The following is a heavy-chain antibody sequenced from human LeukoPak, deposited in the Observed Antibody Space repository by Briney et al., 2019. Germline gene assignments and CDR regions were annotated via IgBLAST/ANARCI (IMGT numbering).Heavy chain of an antibody. V-gene: IGHV1-2*02. CDR1: GYTFTGYY. CDR2: INPNSGGT. J-gene: IGHJ4*02. CDR3: ARGRLRAVAGRTSDY. D-gene: IGHD6-19*01. Sequence: ASVKVSCKASGYTFTGYYMHWVRQAPGQGLEWMGWINPNSGGTNYAQKFQGRVTMTRDTSISTACMELSRLRSDDTAVYYCARGRLRAVAGRTSDYWGQGTLVTVSS.